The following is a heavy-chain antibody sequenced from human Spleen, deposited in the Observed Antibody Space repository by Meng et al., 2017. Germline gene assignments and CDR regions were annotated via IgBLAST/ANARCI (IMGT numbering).Heavy chain of an antibody. CDR2: MKPNSGNT. V-gene: IGHV1-8*01. D-gene: IGHD5-24*01. Sequence: ASVKVSYKASGYTFTSYDNDWVRQATGQGLEWMGWMKPNSGNTGYAQKFQGRVTMTRNTSISTAYMELNSLRSEDAAVYYCERGGKDAYNEWGQGTMVTVSS. J-gene: IGHJ3*01. CDR3: ERGGKDAYNE. CDR1: GYTFTSYD.